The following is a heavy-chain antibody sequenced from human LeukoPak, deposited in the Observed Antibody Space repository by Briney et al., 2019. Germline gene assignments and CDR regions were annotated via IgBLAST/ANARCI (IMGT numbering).Heavy chain of an antibody. J-gene: IGHJ4*02. Sequence: GGTLRLSCAAPGFTFSSYSMNWVRQAPAKGLEWVSSISSSSSYIYYADSVKGRFTISRDNAKNSPYLQMNSLRAEDTAVYYCAKDGPDYDILTGYKDPGYWGQGTLVTVSS. V-gene: IGHV3-21*04. CDR3: AKDGPDYDILTGYKDPGY. CDR1: GFTFSSYS. CDR2: ISSSSSYI. D-gene: IGHD3-9*01.